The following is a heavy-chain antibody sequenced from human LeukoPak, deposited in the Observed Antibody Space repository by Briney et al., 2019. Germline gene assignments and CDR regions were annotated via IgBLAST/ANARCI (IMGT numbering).Heavy chain of an antibody. Sequence: PSETLSLTCAVSSGSISSGGYSWSWIRQPPGKGLEWIGYIYHSGSTYYNPSLKSRVTISVDRSKNQFSLKLSSVTAADTAVYYCARAYYDILTGYYNGFDPWGQGTLVTVSS. CDR2: IYHSGST. D-gene: IGHD3-9*01. J-gene: IGHJ5*02. CDR3: ARAYYDILTGYYNGFDP. CDR1: SGSISSGGYS. V-gene: IGHV4-30-2*01.